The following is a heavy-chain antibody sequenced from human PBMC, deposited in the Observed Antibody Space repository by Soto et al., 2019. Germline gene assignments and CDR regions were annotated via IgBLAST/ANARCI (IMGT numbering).Heavy chain of an antibody. D-gene: IGHD3-16*02. CDR3: ARRVMITFGGVIVREQDAFDI. CDR2: IYYSGST. Sequence: SETLSLTCTVSGGSISSSSYYWGWIRQPPGKGLEWIGSIYYSGSTYYNPSLKSRVTISVDTSKNQFSLKLSSVTAADTAVYYCARRVMITFGGVIVREQDAFDIWGQGTMVTVSS. V-gene: IGHV4-39*01. CDR1: GGSISSSSYY. J-gene: IGHJ3*02.